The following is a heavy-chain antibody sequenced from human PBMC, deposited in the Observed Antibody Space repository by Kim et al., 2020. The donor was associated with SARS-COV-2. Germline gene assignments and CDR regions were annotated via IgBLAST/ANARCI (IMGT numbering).Heavy chain of an antibody. CDR2: ICYNGSNK. J-gene: IGHJ3*02. Sequence: GGSLRLSCAATGFTFSSYAIHWVRQAPGKGLEWVAVICYNGSNKYYADSVKGRFTISRDNSKNTLYLQMNSLRAEDTAVYYCARDSMVAFDIWVQWTMVT. CDR1: GFTFSSYA. D-gene: IGHD3-10*01. V-gene: IGHV3-33*01. CDR3: ARDSMVAFDI.